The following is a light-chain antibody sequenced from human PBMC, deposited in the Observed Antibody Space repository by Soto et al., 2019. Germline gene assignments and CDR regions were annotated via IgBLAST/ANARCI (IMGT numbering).Light chain of an antibody. J-gene: IGLJ1*01. CDR3: CSYASGSIYV. CDR1: SSDVGAFNN. Sequence: QSVLTQPASVSGSPGQSITISCTGTSSDVGAFNNVSWYLQYPGKAPKLMIYEVGNRPSGVSNRFSGSKSGNTASLTISGLQAEDEADYYCCSYASGSIYVFGTGTKVTVL. V-gene: IGLV2-14*01. CDR2: EVG.